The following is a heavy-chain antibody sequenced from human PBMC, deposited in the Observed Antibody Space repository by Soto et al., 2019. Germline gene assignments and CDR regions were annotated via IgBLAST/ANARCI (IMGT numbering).Heavy chain of an antibody. CDR2: ISSSSSYI. D-gene: IGHD5-12*01. CDR3: ARVFRGWLQFPDY. CDR1: GFTFSSYS. J-gene: IGHJ4*02. Sequence: LRLSCAASGFTFSSYSMNWVRQAPGKGLEWVSSISSSSSYIYYADSVKGRFTISRDNAKNSLYLQMNSLRAEDTAVYYCARVFRGWLQFPDYWGQGTLVTVSS. V-gene: IGHV3-21*01.